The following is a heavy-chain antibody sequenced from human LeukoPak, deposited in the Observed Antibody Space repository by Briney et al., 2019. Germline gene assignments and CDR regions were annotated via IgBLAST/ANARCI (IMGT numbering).Heavy chain of an antibody. CDR1: GGTFSSYA. CDR3: ARVGRDYYDSSGYYPFDY. Sequence: RASVKVSCKASGGTFSSYAISWVRQAPGQGLEWMGRIIPILGIANYAQKFQGRVTITADKSTSTAYMELSSLRSEDTAVYYCARVGRDYYDSSGYYPFDYWGQGTLVTVSS. D-gene: IGHD3-22*01. J-gene: IGHJ4*02. V-gene: IGHV1-69*04. CDR2: IIPILGIA.